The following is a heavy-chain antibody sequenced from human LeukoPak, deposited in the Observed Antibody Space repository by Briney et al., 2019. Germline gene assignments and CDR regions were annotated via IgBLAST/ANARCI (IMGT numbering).Heavy chain of an antibody. D-gene: IGHD5-24*01. CDR3: ARERDGYTHYYYYMDV. CDR2: IITSSSYI. V-gene: IGHV3-21*01. CDR1: GSTFSTYS. Sequence: GGFLRFSVAASGSTFSTYSMSWFGQAPGKGLEWVPSIITSSSYIYYADSVKGRFTISRDNAKNSLSLQMNSLRAEDTAVYYCARERDGYTHYYYYMDVWGKGTTVTISS. J-gene: IGHJ6*03.